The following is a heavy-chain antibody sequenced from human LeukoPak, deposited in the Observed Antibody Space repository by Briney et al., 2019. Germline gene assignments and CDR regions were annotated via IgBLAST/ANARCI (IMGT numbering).Heavy chain of an antibody. Sequence: KPSETLSLTCTVSGGSISSYYWSWIRQPPGKGLEWIGYIYYSGSTNYNPSLKSRVTISVDTSKNQLSLKLSSVTAADTAVYYCARAAMVRGVTGWFDPWGQGTLVTVSS. CDR3: ARAAMVRGVTGWFDP. CDR1: GGSISSYY. CDR2: IYYSGST. D-gene: IGHD3-10*01. J-gene: IGHJ5*02. V-gene: IGHV4-59*01.